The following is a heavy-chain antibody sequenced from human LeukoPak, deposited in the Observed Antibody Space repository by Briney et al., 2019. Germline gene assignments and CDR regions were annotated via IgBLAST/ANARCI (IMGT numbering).Heavy chain of an antibody. J-gene: IGHJ4*02. CDR3: ARGQGPYDYVWASYRSVYFDY. V-gene: IGHV4-59*01. Sequence: PGGSLRLSCAASGFTFSDYYMSWLRQAPGKGLEWMGYIYYSGSTNYNPSLKSRVTISVDTSKNQFSLKLSSVTAADTAVYYCARGQGPYDYVWASYRSVYFDYWGQGTLVTVSS. CDR1: GFTFSDYY. CDR2: IYYSGST. D-gene: IGHD3-16*02.